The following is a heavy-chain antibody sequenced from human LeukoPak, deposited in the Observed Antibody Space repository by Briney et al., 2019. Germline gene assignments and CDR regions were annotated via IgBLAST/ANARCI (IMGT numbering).Heavy chain of an antibody. CDR3: ARDQGRAAAGTRDY. J-gene: IGHJ4*02. Sequence: SETLSLTCAVSGGSISSSNWWSWVRQPPGKGLEWIGEIYHGGSTNYNPSLKSRVTISVDKSKNQFSLKLSSVTAADTAVYYCARDQGRAAAGTRDYWGQGTLVTVSS. D-gene: IGHD6-13*01. CDR1: GGSISSSNW. CDR2: IYHGGST. V-gene: IGHV4-4*02.